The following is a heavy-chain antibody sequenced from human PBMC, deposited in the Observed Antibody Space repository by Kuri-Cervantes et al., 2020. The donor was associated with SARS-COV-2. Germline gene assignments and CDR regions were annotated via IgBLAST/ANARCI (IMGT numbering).Heavy chain of an antibody. CDR2: IYTSGST. Sequence: SETLSLTCTVSGGSISSYYWSWIRQPAGKGLEWIGRIYTSGSTNYNPSLKSRVTMSVDASKNQFSLKLSSVTAADMAVYYCARGELLLWFGELSYDNWFDPWGQGTLVTVSS. J-gene: IGHJ5*02. D-gene: IGHD3-10*01. V-gene: IGHV4-4*07. CDR1: GGSISSYY. CDR3: ARGELLLWFGELSYDNWFDP.